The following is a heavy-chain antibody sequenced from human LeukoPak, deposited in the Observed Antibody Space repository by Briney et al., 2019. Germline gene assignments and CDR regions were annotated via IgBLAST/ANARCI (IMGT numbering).Heavy chain of an antibody. CDR1: GFTFSRYA. D-gene: IGHD3-3*01. CDR2: ISGSGGST. CDR3: AKEPNDFWSGFLYYFDY. J-gene: IGHJ4*02. V-gene: IGHV3-23*01. Sequence: GGSLRLSCAASGFTFSRYAMSWVRQAPGKGLEGVSAISGSGGSTYYADSVKGRFTISRDNSKYTLYLQMNSLRAEDTAVYYCAKEPNDFWSGFLYYFDYWGQGTLVTVSS.